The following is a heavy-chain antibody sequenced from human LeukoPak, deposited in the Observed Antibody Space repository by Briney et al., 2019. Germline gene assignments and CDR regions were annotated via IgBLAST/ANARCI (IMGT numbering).Heavy chain of an antibody. D-gene: IGHD6-13*01. CDR1: GGSFSGYY. CDR3: ARPYSSSWYWGIFDY. Sequence: TSETLSLTCAVYGGSFSGYYWSWIRQPPGKGLEWIGEINHSGSTNYNPSLKSRVTISVDTSKNQFSLKLSSVTAADTAVYYCARPYSSSWYWGIFDYWGQGTLVTVSS. CDR2: INHSGST. J-gene: IGHJ4*02. V-gene: IGHV4-34*01.